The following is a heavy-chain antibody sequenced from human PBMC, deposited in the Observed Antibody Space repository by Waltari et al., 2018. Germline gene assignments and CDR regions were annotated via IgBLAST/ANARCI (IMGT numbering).Heavy chain of an antibody. J-gene: IGHJ6*03. Sequence: EVQLVQSGAEVKKPGESLKISCKGSGYSFTSYWIGWVRQMPGKGLEWMGFILPGDSDTRYSPSFQGQVTISADKSISTAYLQWSSLKASDTAMYYCARHQGDSSGYGRYYYYYMDVWGKGTTVTVSS. CDR1: GYSFTSYW. D-gene: IGHD3-22*01. V-gene: IGHV5-51*01. CDR2: ILPGDSDT. CDR3: ARHQGDSSGYGRYYYYYMDV.